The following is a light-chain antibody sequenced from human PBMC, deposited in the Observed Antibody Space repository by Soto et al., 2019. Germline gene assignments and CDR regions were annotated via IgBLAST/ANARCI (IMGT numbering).Light chain of an antibody. CDR1: QSVSGN. CDR2: DAS. J-gene: IGKJ1*01. V-gene: IGKV3-15*01. CDR3: QQYKDWPWT. Sequence: EIVMTQSPATLSVSPGDRATLSCRASQSVSGNVAWYQQRPGQAPRLLFYDASTRATGFPARFSGSASGTEFTLTISGLQSEDFAIYYCQQYKDWPWTFGQGTKVEIK.